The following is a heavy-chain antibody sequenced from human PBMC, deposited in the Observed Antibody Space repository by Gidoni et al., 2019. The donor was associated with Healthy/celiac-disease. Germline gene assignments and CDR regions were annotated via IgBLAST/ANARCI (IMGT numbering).Heavy chain of an antibody. CDR2: INHSGST. D-gene: IGHD3-9*01. CDR1: AGSFSGYY. Sequence: QVQLQQWGAGLLKPSETLSLTCAVYAGSFSGYYWSWIRQPPGKGLEWIGEINHSGSTNYNPSLKSRVTISVDTSKNQFSLKLSSVTAADTAVYYCARGRRTGYYFDYWGQGTLVTVSS. J-gene: IGHJ4*02. V-gene: IGHV4-34*01. CDR3: ARGRRTGYYFDY.